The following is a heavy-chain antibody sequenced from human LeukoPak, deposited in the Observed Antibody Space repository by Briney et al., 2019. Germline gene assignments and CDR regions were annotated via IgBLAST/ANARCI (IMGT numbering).Heavy chain of an antibody. Sequence: SETLSLTCTVSGGSIGSSSYYWGWIRQPPGKGLEWIGSTYYSGSTYYNPSLKSRVTISVDTSKNQFSLKLSSVTAADTAVYYCARPIVVVTASAFDIWGQGTMVTVSS. V-gene: IGHV4-39*01. J-gene: IGHJ3*02. D-gene: IGHD2-21*02. CDR1: GGSIGSSSYY. CDR3: ARPIVVVTASAFDI. CDR2: TYYSGST.